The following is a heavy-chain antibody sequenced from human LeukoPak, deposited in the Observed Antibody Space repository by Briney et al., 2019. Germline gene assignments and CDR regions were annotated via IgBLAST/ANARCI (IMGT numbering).Heavy chain of an antibody. D-gene: IGHD3-10*01. V-gene: IGHV3-30*01. Sequence: PGGSLRLSCAASGFTSSSYAMYWVRQAPGKGLEWVALISKDGSDEDHADSVKGRFTISRDNSKDTLYLQMISLRIEDTAVYYCAREAYYGSGRSRQPSPVWGQGTLVTVSS. CDR1: GFTSSSYA. J-gene: IGHJ4*02. CDR2: ISKDGSDE. CDR3: AREAYYGSGRSRQPSPV.